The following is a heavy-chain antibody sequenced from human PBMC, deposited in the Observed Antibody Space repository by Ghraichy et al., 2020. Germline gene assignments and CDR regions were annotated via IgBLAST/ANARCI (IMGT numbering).Heavy chain of an antibody. D-gene: IGHD7-27*01. CDR1: GFTFEDYT. CDR3: AKEISYTGDDLYFDY. CDR2: VTWDGDNR. J-gene: IGHJ4*02. Sequence: LSLTCAASGFTFEDYTMHWVRQAPGKGLEWVSLVTWDGDNRYYSDSVKGRFTISRDNRGKSLYLQMNSLRAEDTALYYCAKEISYTGDDLYFDYRGQGALVTVSS. V-gene: IGHV3-43*01.